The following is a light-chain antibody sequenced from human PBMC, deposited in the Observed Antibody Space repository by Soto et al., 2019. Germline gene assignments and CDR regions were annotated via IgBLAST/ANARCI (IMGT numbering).Light chain of an antibody. V-gene: IGKV3-15*01. CDR2: DAS. CDR3: QQYDKWPPT. J-gene: IGKJ1*01. CDR1: QSISNY. Sequence: ENVFTHSPGTLSLSPGERATLSCRASQSISNYVAWYQQKPGQAPRLLIYDASTRATGIPARFSGSGSGTEFTLTISSLQSEDFAVYYCQQYDKWPPTFGQGTKVDI.